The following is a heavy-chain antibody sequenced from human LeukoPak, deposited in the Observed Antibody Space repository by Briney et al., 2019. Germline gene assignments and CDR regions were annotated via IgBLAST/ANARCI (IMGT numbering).Heavy chain of an antibody. J-gene: IGHJ6*03. Sequence: GGSLRLSCAGSGFTFNNQAMPWVRQAPGKGLEWVSSISDDGVRTYTADSLRGRFTISRDNSENTVYLQMNSLRVEDTAVYYCAKHLRDVLRFVEWPSENRKYDYNYINAWGSGTTVTVSS. CDR2: ISDDGVRT. CDR1: GFTFNNQA. CDR3: AKHLRDVLRFVEWPSENRKYDYNYINA. V-gene: IGHV3-23*01. D-gene: IGHD3-3*01.